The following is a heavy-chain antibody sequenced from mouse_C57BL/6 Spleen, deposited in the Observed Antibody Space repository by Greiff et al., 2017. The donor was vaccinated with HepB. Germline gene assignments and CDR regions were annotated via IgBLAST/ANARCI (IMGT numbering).Heavy chain of an antibody. V-gene: IGHV1-55*01. D-gene: IGHD2-4*01. J-gene: IGHJ3*01. Sequence: QVQLQQPGAELVKPGASVKMSCKASGYTFTSYWITWVKQRPGQGLEWIGDIYPGSGSTTYNEKFKSKATLTVDTSSSTAYMQLSSLTSEDSAVYYCARSYYDYDGAWFAYWGQGTLVTVSA. CDR2: IYPGSGST. CDR1: GYTFTSYW. CDR3: ARSYYDYDGAWFAY.